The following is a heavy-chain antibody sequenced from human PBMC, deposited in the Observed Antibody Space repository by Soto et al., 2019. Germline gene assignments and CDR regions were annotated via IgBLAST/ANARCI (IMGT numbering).Heavy chain of an antibody. CDR1: NYTFTRYG. V-gene: IGHV1-18*04. J-gene: IGHJ4*03. Sequence: VSVKVSCKASNYTFTRYGICWVRQAPGQGLEWMGWVSVHYGNTNYAQKFQARVTMTPDTSTSTAYLELRSRTSDDTAVYHCSRGGRNWVEAVFDFWGQGTLVTVSS. D-gene: IGHD7-27*01. CDR2: VSVHYGNT. CDR3: SRGGRNWVEAVFDF.